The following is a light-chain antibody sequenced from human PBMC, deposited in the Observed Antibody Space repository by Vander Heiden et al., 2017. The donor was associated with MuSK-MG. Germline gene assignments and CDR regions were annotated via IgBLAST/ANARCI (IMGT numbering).Light chain of an antibody. V-gene: IGKV3-20*01. Sequence: EIVLTQSPGTLSLSPEERATLSCRASQSVSSSYLAWYQQKPGQAPRLLIYGASSRATGIPDRFSGSGSGTDFTLTISRLEPEDFAVYYCQQYGSSQTFGQGTKVEIK. CDR1: QSVSSSY. CDR2: GAS. J-gene: IGKJ1*01. CDR3: QQYGSSQT.